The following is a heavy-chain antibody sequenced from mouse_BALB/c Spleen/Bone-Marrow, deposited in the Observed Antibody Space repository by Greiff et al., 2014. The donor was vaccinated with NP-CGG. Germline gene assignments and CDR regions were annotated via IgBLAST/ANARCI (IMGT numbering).Heavy chain of an antibody. CDR1: GYTFTYYT. D-gene: IGHD2-2*01. J-gene: IGHJ3*01. CDR3: AREVYGSWFAY. CDR2: INPNSDYT. Sequence: QVQLQQSGAELARPRASVKMSCKASGYTFTYYTMYWVKQRPGQGLEWIGYINPNSDYTNYNQKFKDKATLTADKSSSTAYMQLSSLTSEDSAVYYCAREVYGSWFAYWGQGTLVTVSA. V-gene: IGHV1-4*01.